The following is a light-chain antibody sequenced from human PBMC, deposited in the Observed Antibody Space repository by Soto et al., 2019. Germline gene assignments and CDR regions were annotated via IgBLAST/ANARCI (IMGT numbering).Light chain of an antibody. V-gene: IGKV1-39*01. CDR3: QQSYSTPLT. CDR2: AAS. CDR1: QSISSY. J-gene: IGKJ4*01. Sequence: IQKTKSPSSLSASIGDRDTITSRASQSISSYLNWYQQKPGKAPKLLIYAASSLQSGVPSRFSGSGSGTDFTLTICCLHPEEFATYYYQQSYSTPLTCGGGTKVDIK.